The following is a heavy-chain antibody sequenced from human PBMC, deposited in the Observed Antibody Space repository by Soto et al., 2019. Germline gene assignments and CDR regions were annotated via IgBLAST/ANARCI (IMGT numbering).Heavy chain of an antibody. Sequence: GVSLRVSCAASGVNFVGYARSWVRQAKGKGLEWVSAISGSGDATYYADSVKGRFSISRDNSKNTLFLQMNSLKADDTAVFYCAITTGLEATGPDYWGQGTLVTVSS. CDR1: GVNFVGYA. V-gene: IGHV3-23*01. CDR2: ISGSGDAT. D-gene: IGHD6-13*01. J-gene: IGHJ4*02. CDR3: AITTGLEATGPDY.